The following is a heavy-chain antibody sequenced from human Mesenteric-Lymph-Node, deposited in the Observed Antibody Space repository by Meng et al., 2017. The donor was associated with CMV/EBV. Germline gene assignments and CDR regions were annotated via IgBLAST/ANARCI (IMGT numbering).Heavy chain of an antibody. D-gene: IGHD3-3*02. V-gene: IGHV1-18*01. Sequence: ASVKVSCKASGYTFSNYRYTWVRQAPGQGLEWMDWISTYNGDTVYARKFQGRLTMTRDTSTSTAYMELRNLRSDDTAVYYCARKSFEGALDVWGQGTRVTV. CDR1: GYTFSNYR. CDR2: ISTYNGDT. J-gene: IGHJ3*01. CDR3: ARKSFEGALDV.